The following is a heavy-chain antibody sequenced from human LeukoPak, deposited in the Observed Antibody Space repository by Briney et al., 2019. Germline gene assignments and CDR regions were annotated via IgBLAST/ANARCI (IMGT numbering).Heavy chain of an antibody. CDR1: GYTFTSYG. Sequence: ASVKVSCKASGYTFTSYGISWVRQAPGQGLEWMGWISAYNGNTNYAQKLQGRVTMTTDTSTSTAYMELRSLRSDDTAVYYCARVSGDYAVPNYYYYMVVWGKGTTVTVSS. CDR2: ISAYNGNT. V-gene: IGHV1-18*01. D-gene: IGHD4-17*01. J-gene: IGHJ6*03. CDR3: ARVSGDYAVPNYYYYMVV.